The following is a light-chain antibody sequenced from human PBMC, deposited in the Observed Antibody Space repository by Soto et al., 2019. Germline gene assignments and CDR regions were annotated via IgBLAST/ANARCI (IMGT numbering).Light chain of an antibody. CDR3: SSYTSSSTWV. J-gene: IGLJ3*02. V-gene: IGLV2-14*01. CDR2: EVS. CDR1: SSDVGGYNY. Sequence: QSALTLPASVSGSPGQWITISCTGTSSDVGGYNYVYWYQQHPGKAPKLMIYEVSNRPSGVSNRFSGSMSGNTASLTISGRQAEDEADYYCSSYTSSSTWVFGGGTKLTVL.